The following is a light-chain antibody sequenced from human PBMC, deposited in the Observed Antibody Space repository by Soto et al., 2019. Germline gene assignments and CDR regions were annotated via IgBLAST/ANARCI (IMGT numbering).Light chain of an antibody. CDR2: KAS. Sequence: DIQMTQSPSTLYASVGDRVTITCRASQSIGASLAWFQQKPGKAPNLLIYKASSLESGVPSRFSGSGSGTEFTLTNSTLQPDDFATYYCQQYNSSPLTFGGGTTVEIK. CDR1: QSIGAS. V-gene: IGKV1-5*03. CDR3: QQYNSSPLT. J-gene: IGKJ4*01.